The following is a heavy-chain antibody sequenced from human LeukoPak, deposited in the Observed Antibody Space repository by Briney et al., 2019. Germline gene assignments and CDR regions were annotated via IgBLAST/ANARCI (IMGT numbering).Heavy chain of an antibody. Sequence: GGSLRLSCAASGFTFSSYAMSWVRQAPGKGLEWVSSISGGSSSIYYADSVKGRFTISRDNAKNSLYLQMNSLRAEDTAVYYCARVLSQASGSGSYLYWGPGTLVTVSS. J-gene: IGHJ4*02. CDR3: ARVLSQASGSGSYLY. CDR1: GFTFSSYA. CDR2: ISGGSSSI. V-gene: IGHV3-21*01. D-gene: IGHD3-10*01.